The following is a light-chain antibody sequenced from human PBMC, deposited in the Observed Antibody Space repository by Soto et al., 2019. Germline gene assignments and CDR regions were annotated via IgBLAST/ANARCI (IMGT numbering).Light chain of an antibody. J-gene: IGKJ4*01. CDR1: QTISND. CDR2: GAS. Sequence: EVVMTQSPATVSVSPGEGVTLSCRASQTISNDLAWYQQKPGQAPRLLIYGASTRATGVPARFSGGASGTDFTHPVSSLQSEDFAFYYCQQNNKWPPVTFGGGTKVEIK. V-gene: IGKV3-15*01. CDR3: QQNNKWPPVT.